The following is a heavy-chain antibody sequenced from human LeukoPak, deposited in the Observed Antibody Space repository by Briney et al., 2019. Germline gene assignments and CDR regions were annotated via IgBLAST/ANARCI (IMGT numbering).Heavy chain of an antibody. CDR2: ISDSGGAT. Sequence: GGSLRLSCAASGFSFRNYAMSWVRQAPGKGLEWVSSISDSGGATYYADSVKGRFTISRDDSRNTLYLQLNSLGADDTAVYYCAKIAPWGAVTTTDGFDYWGQGTLVTVSS. D-gene: IGHD4-17*01. V-gene: IGHV3-23*01. J-gene: IGHJ4*02. CDR1: GFSFRNYA. CDR3: AKIAPWGAVTTTDGFDY.